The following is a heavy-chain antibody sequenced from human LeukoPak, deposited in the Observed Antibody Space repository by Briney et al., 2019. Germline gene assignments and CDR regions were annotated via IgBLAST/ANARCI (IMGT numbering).Heavy chain of an antibody. CDR2: ISSSSSYI. D-gene: IGHD4-17*01. Sequence: GGALRLSCAASGFTFSSHGMNWVRQAPGKGLEWVSSISSSSSYIYYADSVKGRFTISRDNAKNSLYLQMNSLRAEDTAVYYCARVSYGDYGSPVDYWGQGTLVTVSS. V-gene: IGHV3-21*01. J-gene: IGHJ4*02. CDR3: ARVSYGDYGSPVDY. CDR1: GFTFSSHG.